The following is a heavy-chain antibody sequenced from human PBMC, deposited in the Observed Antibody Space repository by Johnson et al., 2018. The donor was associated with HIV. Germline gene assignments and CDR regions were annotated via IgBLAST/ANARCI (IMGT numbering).Heavy chain of an antibody. CDR3: ARVLGDYAYHI. J-gene: IGHJ3*02. CDR2: ISYDGSNK. CDR1: GFTFSSYG. V-gene: IGHV3-30*03. Sequence: QVQLVESGGGVVQPGRSLRLSCAASGFTFSSYGMHWVRQAPGKGLEWVAVISYDGSNKYYVDSVKGRFTISRDNAKNSLYLQMNSLRVEDTAVYYCARVLGDYAYHIWGQGTMVTVSS. D-gene: IGHD4-17*01.